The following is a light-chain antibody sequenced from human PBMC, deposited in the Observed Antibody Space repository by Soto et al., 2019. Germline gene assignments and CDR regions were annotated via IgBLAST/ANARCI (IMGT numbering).Light chain of an antibody. CDR2: GNS. CDR3: HSYDSILIGVHV. V-gene: IGLV1-40*01. CDR1: SSNIGAGYD. J-gene: IGLJ1*01. Sequence: QSVLTQPPSVSGAPGQRVTISCTGSSSNIGAGYDVHWYQQLPGTAPKLLIYGNSNRPSGVPDRFSGSKSGTSASLAITGLHSYYYPDYYCHSYDSILIGVHVFGTGTKLTVL.